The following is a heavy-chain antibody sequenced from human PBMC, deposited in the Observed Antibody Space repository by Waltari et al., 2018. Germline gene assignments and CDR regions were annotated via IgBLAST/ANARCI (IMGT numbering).Heavy chain of an antibody. V-gene: IGHV3-21*01. CDR1: GFTFSSYS. J-gene: IGHJ3*02. CDR2: ISSSSSYI. Sequence: EVQLVESGGGLVKPGGSLRLSCAASGFTFSSYSMNWVRQAPGKGLEWVSSISSSSSYIYYADSVKGRFTISRDNAKNSLYLQMNSLRAEDTAVYYCARERVPIVVVPAATDAFDIWGQGTMVTVSS. D-gene: IGHD2-2*01. CDR3: ARERVPIVVVPAATDAFDI.